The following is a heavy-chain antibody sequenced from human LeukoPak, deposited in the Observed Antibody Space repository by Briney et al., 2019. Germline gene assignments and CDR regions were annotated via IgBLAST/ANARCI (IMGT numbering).Heavy chain of an antibody. D-gene: IGHD3-22*01. CDR3: ARVLPVESRDY. V-gene: IGHV3-7*01. CDR1: EFTFSTSG. Sequence: GGSLRLSCAASEFTFSTSGMSWVRQAPGKGLEWVANIKQDGSDKFYVDSVKGRFTISRENAKNSMYLQMNSLRAEETAVYYCARVLPVESRDYWGQGTLVTVSS. J-gene: IGHJ4*02. CDR2: IKQDGSDK.